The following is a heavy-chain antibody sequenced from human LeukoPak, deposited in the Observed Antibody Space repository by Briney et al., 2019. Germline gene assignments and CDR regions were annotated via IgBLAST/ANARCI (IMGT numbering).Heavy chain of an antibody. V-gene: IGHV3-11*05. J-gene: IGHJ5*02. Sequence: GGSLRLSCAASGFTFSDYYMSWIRQAPGKGLGWVSYISSSSSYTNYADSVKGRFTISRDNAKNSLYLQMNSLRAEDTAVYYCARAFDYYDSSGYYYGTWFDPWGQGTLVTVSS. CDR2: ISSSSSYT. CDR3: ARAFDYYDSSGYYYGTWFDP. CDR1: GFTFSDYY. D-gene: IGHD3-22*01.